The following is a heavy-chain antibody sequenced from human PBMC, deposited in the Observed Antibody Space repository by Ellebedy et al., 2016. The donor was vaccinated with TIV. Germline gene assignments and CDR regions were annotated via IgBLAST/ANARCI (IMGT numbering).Heavy chain of an antibody. V-gene: IGHV1-69*04. D-gene: IGHD2-21*02. CDR3: ARDSGAYCGGDCYNIDY. Sequence: AASVKVSCKASGYTFTSYYMHWVRQAPGQGLEWMGRIIPILGIANYAQKFQGRVTITADKSTSTAYMELSSLRSEDTAVYYCARDSGAYCGGDCYNIDYWGQGTLVTVSS. J-gene: IGHJ4*02. CDR2: IIPILGIA. CDR1: GYTFTSYY.